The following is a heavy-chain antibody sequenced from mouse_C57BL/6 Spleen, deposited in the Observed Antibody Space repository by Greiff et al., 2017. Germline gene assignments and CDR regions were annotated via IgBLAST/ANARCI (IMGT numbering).Heavy chain of an antibody. Sequence: QVQLKESGAELVRPGASVTLSCKASGYTFTDYEMHWVKQTPVHGLEWIGAIDPETGGTAYNQKFKGKAILTADKSSSTAYMELRSLTSEDSAVYYCTHEAWCAYWGQGTLVTVSA. J-gene: IGHJ3*01. V-gene: IGHV1-15*01. CDR2: IDPETGGT. CDR1: GYTFTDYE. CDR3: THEAWCAY.